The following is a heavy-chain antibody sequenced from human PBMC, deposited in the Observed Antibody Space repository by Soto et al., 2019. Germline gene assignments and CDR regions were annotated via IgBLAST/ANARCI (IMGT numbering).Heavy chain of an antibody. CDR3: ARQRPTDGRWEFANYYGMDV. J-gene: IGHJ6*02. CDR2: IIHSEST. D-gene: IGHD1-26*01. Sequence: SETLSLTCAVYGGSFSAYYWSWVRQPPGKGLDWIGEIIHSESTKYNPSLKSRVTISVDTSKNQFSLKLSSVTAADTAVYYCARQRPTDGRWEFANYYGMDVWGQGTPVTVSS. CDR1: GGSFSAYY. V-gene: IGHV4-34*12.